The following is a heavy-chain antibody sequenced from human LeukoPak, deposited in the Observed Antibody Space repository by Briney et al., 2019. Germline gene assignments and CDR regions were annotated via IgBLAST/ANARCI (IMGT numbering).Heavy chain of an antibody. CDR1: GFIVSSNY. D-gene: IGHD6-25*01. V-gene: IGHV3-66*01. CDR3: AREGSGWNNCFDP. CDR2: IYGSSRT. J-gene: IGHJ5*02. Sequence: GGSLRLSCAGSGFIVSSNYMSWVRQAAGKGLEWVSVIYGSSRTYYADSVKGRFTISRDNSKNTVYLQMDSLRAEDTAVYYCAREGSGWNNCFDPWGQGTLVTVSS.